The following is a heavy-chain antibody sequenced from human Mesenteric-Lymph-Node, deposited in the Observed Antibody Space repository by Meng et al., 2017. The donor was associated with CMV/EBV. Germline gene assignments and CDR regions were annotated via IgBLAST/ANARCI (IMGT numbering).Heavy chain of an antibody. Sequence: GGSLRLSCAASGFTFDDYVMHWVRQAPGKGLEWVSGISWNSDSMDYADSVKGRFTISRDNAKKSLYLQMNSLRAEDTAVYYCAKGVLSSGYGGMDVWGQGTTVTVSS. D-gene: IGHD3-22*01. CDR2: ISWNSDSM. J-gene: IGHJ6*02. V-gene: IGHV3-9*01. CDR3: AKGVLSSGYGGMDV. CDR1: GFTFDDYV.